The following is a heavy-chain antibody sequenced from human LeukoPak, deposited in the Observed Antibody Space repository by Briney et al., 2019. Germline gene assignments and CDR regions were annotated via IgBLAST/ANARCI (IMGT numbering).Heavy chain of an antibody. D-gene: IGHD4-23*01. V-gene: IGHV3-30*04. Sequence: GGSLRLSCAASGFTFSSYAMHWVRQAPGKGLEWVAVISYDGSNKYYADSVKGRFTISRDNSKNTLYLQMNSLRAEDTAVYYCARERYGGNLNYFDYWGQGTLVTVSS. CDR2: ISYDGSNK. J-gene: IGHJ4*02. CDR1: GFTFSSYA. CDR3: ARERYGGNLNYFDY.